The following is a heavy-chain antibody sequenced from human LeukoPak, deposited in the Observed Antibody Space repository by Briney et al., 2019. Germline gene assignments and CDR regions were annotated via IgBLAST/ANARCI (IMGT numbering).Heavy chain of an antibody. J-gene: IGHJ6*03. CDR1: GFTFNTYS. D-gene: IGHD3-10*01. Sequence: KPGGSLRLSCEASGFTFNTYSMNWARQAPGKGLEWVSSIDSSGGYMFYADSVKGRFTISRDSAKNSLYLQMNSLGAADAAVYYCARIGYHGSGSPISYYMDIWGKGTAVTVSS. V-gene: IGHV3-21*01. CDR2: IDSSGGYM. CDR3: ARIGYHGSGSPISYYMDI.